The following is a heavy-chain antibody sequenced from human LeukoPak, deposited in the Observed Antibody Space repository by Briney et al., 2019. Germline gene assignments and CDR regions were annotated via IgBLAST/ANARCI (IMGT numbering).Heavy chain of an antibody. CDR3: ATTSGYALSGAFDY. D-gene: IGHD5-12*01. CDR1: GGSISSYY. J-gene: IGHJ4*02. Sequence: SETLSLTCTVSGGSISSYYWSWIRQPPGKGLEWIGYIYYSGSTNYNPSLKSRVTISVDTSKNQFSLKLSSVTAADTAVYYCATTSGYALSGAFDYWGQGTLVTVSS. V-gene: IGHV4-59*01. CDR2: IYYSGST.